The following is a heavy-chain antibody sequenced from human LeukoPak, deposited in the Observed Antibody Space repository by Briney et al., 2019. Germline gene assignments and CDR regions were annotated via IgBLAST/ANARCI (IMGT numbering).Heavy chain of an antibody. V-gene: IGHV4-61*05. J-gene: IGHJ5*02. Sequence: SETLSLTCTVSGVSIRSSYYYWGWIRQPPGKGLEWIGYIYYSGSTNYNPSLKSRVTISVDTSKNQFSLKLSSVTAADTAVYYCARGVASTGTFRHWFDPWGQGTLVTVSS. CDR1: GVSIRSSYYY. CDR2: IYYSGST. D-gene: IGHD6-13*01. CDR3: ARGVASTGTFRHWFDP.